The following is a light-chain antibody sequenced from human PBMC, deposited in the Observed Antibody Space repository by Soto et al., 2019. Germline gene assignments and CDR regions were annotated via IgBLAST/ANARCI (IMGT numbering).Light chain of an antibody. CDR3: QHYNSYSEA. Sequence: DIQMTQSPSTLSASVGDRVTITCRASQSISSWLAWYQQKPGKAPKLLIYDASSLESGVPSRFSGSGSGTEFSLTISSLQPDDFATYYCQHYNSYSEAFGQGTKVERK. J-gene: IGKJ1*01. CDR2: DAS. CDR1: QSISSW. V-gene: IGKV1-5*01.